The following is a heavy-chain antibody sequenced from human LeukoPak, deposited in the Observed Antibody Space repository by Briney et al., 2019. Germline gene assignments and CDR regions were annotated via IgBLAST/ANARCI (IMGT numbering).Heavy chain of an antibody. CDR2: INPNSGGT. V-gene: IGHV1-2*06. Sequence: ASVKVSCKASGGTFSSYAISWVRQAPGQGLEWMGRINPNSGGTNYAQKFQGRVTMTRDTSISTTYMELSRLISDDTAVYYCARDLNYGDYGPDYWGQGTLVTVSS. J-gene: IGHJ4*02. CDR3: ARDLNYGDYGPDY. D-gene: IGHD4-17*01. CDR1: GGTFSSYA.